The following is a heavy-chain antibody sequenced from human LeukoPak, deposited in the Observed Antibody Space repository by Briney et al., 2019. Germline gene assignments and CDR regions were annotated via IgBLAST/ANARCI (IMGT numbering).Heavy chain of an antibody. CDR1: GDSVSRNNAA. J-gene: IGHJ5*02. V-gene: IGHV6-1*01. CDR2: AYYRSTWYN. CDR3: ARRLTQYDCFDP. D-gene: IGHD2-2*01. Sequence: SQTLLLTCAISGDSVSRNNAAWNWIRQSPSRGLEWLGRAYYRSTWYNDYAVSVRGRITVNPDTSKNQFSLHLNSVTPEDTAVYYCARRLTQYDCFDPWGQGILVTVSS.